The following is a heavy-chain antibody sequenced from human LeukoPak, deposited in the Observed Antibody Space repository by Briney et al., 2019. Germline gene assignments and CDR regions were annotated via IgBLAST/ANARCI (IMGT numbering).Heavy chain of an antibody. CDR3: AKRVGYSSGWHRVDY. CDR1: GFTFSSYA. V-gene: IGHV3-23*01. CDR2: ISGSGGST. Sequence: GGSLRLSCAASGFTFSSYAMSWVRQAPGKGLEWVSAISGSGGSTYYADSAKGRFTISRDNSKNTLYLQMNSLRAEDTAVYYCAKRVGYSSGWHRVDYWGQGTLVTVSS. D-gene: IGHD6-19*01. J-gene: IGHJ4*02.